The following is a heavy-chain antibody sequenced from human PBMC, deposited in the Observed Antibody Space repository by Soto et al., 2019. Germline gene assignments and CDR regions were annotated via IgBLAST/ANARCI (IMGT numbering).Heavy chain of an antibody. J-gene: IGHJ6*02. CDR3: ARDVPVYSSSWLNYYYYGMDV. CDR1: GFTFSSYS. D-gene: IGHD6-13*01. Sequence: EVQLVVSGGGLVQPGGSLRLSCAASGFTFSSYSMNWVRQAPGKGLEWVSYISSSSSTIYYADSVKGRFTISRDNAKNSLYLQMNSLRDEDTAVYYCARDVPVYSSSWLNYYYYGMDVWGQGTTVTVSS. V-gene: IGHV3-48*02. CDR2: ISSSSSTI.